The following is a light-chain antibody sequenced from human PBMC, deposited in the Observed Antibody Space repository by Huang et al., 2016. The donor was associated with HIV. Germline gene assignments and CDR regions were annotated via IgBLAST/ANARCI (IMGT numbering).Light chain of an antibody. CDR1: QDIYND. CDR2: AAS. J-gene: IGKJ1*01. CDR3: QQYDNLPWT. V-gene: IGKV1-33*01. Sequence: DIQMTQSPSSLSASVGDTVTISCQASQDIYNDLNWYQQKPGKAPEVLIYAASNVETGVPARFSGRGSGTDFTFTINNLQPGDIATYYCQQYDNLPWTFGQGTKVEI.